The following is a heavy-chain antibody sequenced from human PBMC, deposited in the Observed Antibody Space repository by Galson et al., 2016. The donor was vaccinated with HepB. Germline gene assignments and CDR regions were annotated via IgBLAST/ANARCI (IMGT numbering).Heavy chain of an antibody. D-gene: IGHD1-14*01. J-gene: IGHJ6*02. V-gene: IGHV1-69*13. CDR3: ASRNRYYYDGMDV. CDR1: GGTFSSYA. CDR2: VIPIFGAA. Sequence: SVKVSCKASGGTFSSYAISWVRQAPGQGLEWMGEVIPIFGAANYAQKFQGRVTITADLSTTTAYMELSSLRFEDTAGYYCASRNRYYYDGMDVWGQGTTVTVYS.